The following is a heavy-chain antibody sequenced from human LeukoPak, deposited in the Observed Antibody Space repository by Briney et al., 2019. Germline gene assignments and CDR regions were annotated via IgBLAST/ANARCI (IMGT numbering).Heavy chain of an antibody. Sequence: ASVKVSCKASGGTFSSYAISWVRQAPGQGLEWMGRIIPILGIANYAQKFQGRVTITADKSTSTAYMELSSLRSEDTVVYYCARDEGSDYGGNANYYYYGMDVWGQGTTVTVSS. CDR3: ARDEGSDYGGNANYYYYGMDV. CDR2: IIPILGIA. J-gene: IGHJ6*02. D-gene: IGHD4-23*01. CDR1: GGTFSSYA. V-gene: IGHV1-69*04.